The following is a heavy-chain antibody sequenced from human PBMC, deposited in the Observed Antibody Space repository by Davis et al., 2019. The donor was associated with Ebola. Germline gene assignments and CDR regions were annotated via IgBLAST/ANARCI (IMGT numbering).Heavy chain of an antibody. CDR1: GFTFSSYG. J-gene: IGHJ6*02. CDR3: AREPIAAAGLWYYGMDV. V-gene: IGHV3-33*01. Sequence: PGGSLRLSCAASGFTFSSYGMHWVRQAPGKGLEWVAVIWYDGSNKYYADSVKGRFTISRDNSKNTLYLQMNSLRAEDTAVYYCAREPIAAAGLWYYGMDVWGQGTTVTVSS. CDR2: IWYDGSNK. D-gene: IGHD6-13*01.